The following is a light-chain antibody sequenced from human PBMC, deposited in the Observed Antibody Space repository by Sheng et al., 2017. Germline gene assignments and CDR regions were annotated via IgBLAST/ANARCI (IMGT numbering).Light chain of an antibody. J-gene: IGLJ2*01. CDR2: NND. Sequence: QSVLTQPPSASGTPGQRVTISCSGSSSNIGSNTVTWYQQLPGTAPRLLISNNDRRPSGVPDRFSGSKSGTSASLAISGLQSEDEADYYCCSYAGRNTLIFGGGTKLTVL. V-gene: IGLV1-44*01. CDR1: SSNIGSNT. CDR3: CSYAGRNTLI.